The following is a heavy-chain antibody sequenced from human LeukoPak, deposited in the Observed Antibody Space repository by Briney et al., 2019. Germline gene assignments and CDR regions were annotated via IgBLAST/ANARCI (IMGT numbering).Heavy chain of an antibody. CDR1: GYTFTGYY. D-gene: IGHD3-10*01. CDR2: INPNSGGT. CDR3: AREINYYGSGSSSDY. V-gene: IGHV1-2*02. Sequence: ASVKVSCKASGYTFTGYYIHWVRQAPGQGLEWMGWINPNSGGTNYAQKFQGRVTMTRDMSISTAHMELSRLRSDDTAVYYCAREINYYGSGSSSDYWGRGTLVTVSS. J-gene: IGHJ4*02.